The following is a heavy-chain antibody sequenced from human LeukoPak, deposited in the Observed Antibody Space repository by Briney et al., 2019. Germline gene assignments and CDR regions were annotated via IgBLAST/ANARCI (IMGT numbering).Heavy chain of an antibody. CDR3: ARVDYGDSWFDP. CDR2: IYYSGST. Sequence: SETLSLTCTVSGGSISSYYWSWIRQPPGKGLEWIGYIYYSGSTNYNPSLKSRVTISVDTSKNQFSLKLSSVTAADTAVYYCARVDYGDSWFDPWGQGTLVTVSS. D-gene: IGHD4-17*01. J-gene: IGHJ5*02. V-gene: IGHV4-59*01. CDR1: GGSISSYY.